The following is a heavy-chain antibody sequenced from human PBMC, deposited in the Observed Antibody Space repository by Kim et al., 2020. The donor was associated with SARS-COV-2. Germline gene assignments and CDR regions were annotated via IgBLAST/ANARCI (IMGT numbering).Heavy chain of an antibody. Sequence: GGSLRLSCAASGFTFSSYSMNWVRQAPGKGLEWVSSISSSSSYIYYADSVKGRFTISRDNAKNSLYLQMNSLRAEDTAVYYCARRLTVTSLQYYYGMDVWGQGTTVTVSS. CDR2: ISSSSSYI. J-gene: IGHJ6*02. CDR3: ARRLTVTSLQYYYGMDV. CDR1: GFTFSSYS. D-gene: IGHD4-17*01. V-gene: IGHV3-21*01.